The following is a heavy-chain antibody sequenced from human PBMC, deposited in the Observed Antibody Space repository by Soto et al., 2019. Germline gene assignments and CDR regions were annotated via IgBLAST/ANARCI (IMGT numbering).Heavy chain of an antibody. CDR3: ASQRSTVVTPGYFDF. Sequence: QVQLVQSGAEVKKPGSSVKVSCKASGGTFSSYAISWVRQAPGQGLEWMGGIIPIFGTANYAQKFQGRVTITADKSTIKAYIELSSMRAEETAVYYWASQRSTVVTPGYFDFCGQGTLVTVSS. CDR2: IIPIFGTA. CDR1: GGTFSSYA. D-gene: IGHD4-17*01. V-gene: IGHV1-69*06. J-gene: IGHJ4*02.